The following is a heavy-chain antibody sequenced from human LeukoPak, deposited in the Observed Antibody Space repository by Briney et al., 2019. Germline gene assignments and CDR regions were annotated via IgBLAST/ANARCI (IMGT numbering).Heavy chain of an antibody. D-gene: IGHD3-22*01. CDR1: GDTFTRYW. J-gene: IGHJ3*02. CDR3: ARQSHYDSSGYGVFDAFDI. V-gene: IGHV5-51*01. CDR2: IHPGDSDT. Sequence: GESLKISCKGFGDTFTRYWIGWVRQMPGKGLEWMGIIHPGDSDTRYSPSLQGQVTISADKSISTAYLQWSSLKASDTAMYYCARQSHYDSSGYGVFDAFDIWGQGTMVTVSS.